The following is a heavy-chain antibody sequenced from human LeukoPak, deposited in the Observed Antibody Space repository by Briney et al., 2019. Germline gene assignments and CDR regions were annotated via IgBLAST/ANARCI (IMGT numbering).Heavy chain of an antibody. CDR1: GFVFSTYW. Sequence: GGSLRLSCEASGFVFSTYWMHWVRQGPGKGLVRVSRSNTDGSETTYADYVKGRFIISKGNAKNTLYLQMNSLRPEDTAIYYCARDRIEGGLDVWGQGTAVTVSS. V-gene: IGHV3-74*01. CDR3: ARDRIEGGLDV. J-gene: IGHJ6*02. CDR2: SNTDGSET. D-gene: IGHD2/OR15-2a*01.